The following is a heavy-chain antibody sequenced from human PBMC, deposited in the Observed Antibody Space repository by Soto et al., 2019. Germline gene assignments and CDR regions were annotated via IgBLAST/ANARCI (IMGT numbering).Heavy chain of an antibody. CDR1: GCPFTGYY. CDR2: INPNSGGT. Sequence: GXAVKLCCNASGCPFTGYYMHWVRQSPGQGLEWMGWINPNSGGTNYAQKFQGRVTMTRDTSISTAYMELSRLRSDDTAVYYCARSFPEGDYYYGMDVWGQGTTVTVSS. V-gene: IGHV1-2*02. J-gene: IGHJ6*02. CDR3: ARSFPEGDYYYGMDV. D-gene: IGHD3-16*01.